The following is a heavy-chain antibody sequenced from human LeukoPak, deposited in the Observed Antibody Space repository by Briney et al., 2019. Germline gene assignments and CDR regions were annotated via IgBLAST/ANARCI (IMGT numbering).Heavy chain of an antibody. V-gene: IGHV4-34*01. Sequence: SETLSLTCAVYGGSFSGYYWSWIRQPPGKGLEWIGEINHSGSTNYNPSLKSRVTISVDTSKNQFSLKLSSVTAADTAVYYCARAAPPPPYCRSTSCYPEPVPTMDVWGQGTTVTVSS. D-gene: IGHD2-2*01. CDR2: INHSGST. CDR3: ARAAPPPPYCRSTSCYPEPVPTMDV. J-gene: IGHJ6*02. CDR1: GGSFSGYY.